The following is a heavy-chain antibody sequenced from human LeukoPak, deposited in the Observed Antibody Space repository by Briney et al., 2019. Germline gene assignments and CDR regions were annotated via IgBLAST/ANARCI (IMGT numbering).Heavy chain of an antibody. J-gene: IGHJ4*02. CDR1: GYTLTELS. D-gene: IGHD1-26*01. CDR3: ATDLIVGPTTDLDY. V-gene: IGHV1-24*01. Sequence: ASVKVSCKVSGYTLTELSIHWVRQAPGKGLEWTGGFDPKDGGTIYAQNFQGRVTLTEDTSTDTAYMELSSLRSEDTAVYYCATDLIVGPTTDLDYWGQGTLVTVSS. CDR2: FDPKDGGT.